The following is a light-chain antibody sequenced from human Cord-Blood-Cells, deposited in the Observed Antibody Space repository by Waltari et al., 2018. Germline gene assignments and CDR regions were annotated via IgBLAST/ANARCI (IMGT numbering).Light chain of an antibody. CDR2: EVS. J-gene: IGLJ1*01. CDR1: SSDVGGYNY. V-gene: IGLV2-14*01. Sequence: QSALTQPASVSGSPGQSITISCTGTSSDVGGYNYVSWYQQQPGKAPKLMIYEVSKRPSVVSNLFSGSKSGNTASLTIAGLQAEDEADYYCSSYTSSSTLVFGTGTKVTVL. CDR3: SSYTSSSTLV.